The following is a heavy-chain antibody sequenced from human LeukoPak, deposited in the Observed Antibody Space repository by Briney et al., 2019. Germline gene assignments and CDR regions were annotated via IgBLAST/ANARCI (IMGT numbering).Heavy chain of an antibody. CDR2: ISSSSSYI. Sequence: PGGSLRLSCVASGFTFSSYSMNWVRQAPGKGLEWVSSISSSSSYIYYADSVKGRFTISRDNAKNSLYLQMNSLRAEDTAVYYCARAATIFGVVTNFDYWGQGTLVTVSS. J-gene: IGHJ4*02. V-gene: IGHV3-21*01. CDR3: ARAATIFGVVTNFDY. D-gene: IGHD3-3*01. CDR1: GFTFSSYS.